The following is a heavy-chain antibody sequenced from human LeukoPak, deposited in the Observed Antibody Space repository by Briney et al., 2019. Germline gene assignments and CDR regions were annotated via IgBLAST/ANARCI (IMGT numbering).Heavy chain of an antibody. D-gene: IGHD2-2*01. CDR1: GFTFSSYG. CDR3: AKHTPILVGVGNRAFDF. Sequence: TGGSLRLSCAASGFTFSSYGMTWVRQAPGKGLEWVSGINSGGFNTYYAESLQGRFTISRDNSKNTLYLQMNGLRVEDTAVYYCAKHTPILVGVGNRAFDFWGRGTMVTVYS. V-gene: IGHV3-23*01. J-gene: IGHJ3*01. CDR2: INSGGFNT.